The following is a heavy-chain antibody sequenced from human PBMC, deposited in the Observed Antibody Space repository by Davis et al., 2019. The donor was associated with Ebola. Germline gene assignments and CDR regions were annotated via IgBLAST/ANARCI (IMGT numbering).Heavy chain of an antibody. CDR2: INAGNGNT. V-gene: IGHV1-3*01. Sequence: ASVKVSCKASGYTFTGYYMHWVRQAPGQGLEWMGWINAGNGNTKYSQKFQGRVTITRDTSASTAYMELSSLRSEDTAVYYCARDISLYYYGWFDPWGQGTLVTVSS. CDR3: ARDISLYYYGWFDP. CDR1: GYTFTGYY. D-gene: IGHD3-10*01. J-gene: IGHJ5*02.